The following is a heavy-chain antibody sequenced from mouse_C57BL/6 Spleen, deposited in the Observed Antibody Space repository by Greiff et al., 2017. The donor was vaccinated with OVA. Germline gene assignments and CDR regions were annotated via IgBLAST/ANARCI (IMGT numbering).Heavy chain of an antibody. V-gene: IGHV1-62-2*01. D-gene: IGHD1-1*01. J-gene: IGHJ2*01. Sequence: VQLQQSGAELVKPGASVKLSCKASGYTFTEYTIHWVKQRSGQGLEWIGWFYPGSGSIKYNEKFKDKATLTADKSSSTVYMELSRLTSEDSAVYFCARHEAPIYYYGSSHYFDYWGQGTTLTVSS. CDR2: FYPGSGSI. CDR3: ARHEAPIYYYGSSHYFDY. CDR1: GYTFTEYT.